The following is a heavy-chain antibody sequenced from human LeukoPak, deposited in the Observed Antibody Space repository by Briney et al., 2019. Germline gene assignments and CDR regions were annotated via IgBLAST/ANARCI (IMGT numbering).Heavy chain of an antibody. CDR3: ARVITSTGTFAP. CDR1: GGTFSSYA. CDR2: IIPIFGTA. D-gene: IGHD3-9*01. V-gene: IGHV1-69*05. J-gene: IGHJ5*02. Sequence: ASVKVSCKASGGTFSSYAISWVRQAPGQGLEWMGGIIPIFGTANYAQKFQGRVTITTDESTSTAYMELSSLRSEDTAVYYCARVITSTGTFAPWGQGTLVTVSS.